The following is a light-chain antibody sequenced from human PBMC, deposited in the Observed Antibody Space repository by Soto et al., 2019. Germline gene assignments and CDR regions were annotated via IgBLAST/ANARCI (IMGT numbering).Light chain of an antibody. CDR2: DAS. CDR1: QSVSSN. CDR3: QHRSNWPWT. J-gene: IGKJ1*01. Sequence: EIVLTQSPVTVSLSPGERATLSCRASQSVSSNLAWYQQRPGQAPRLLIFDASRRATGIPARFSGSGFGTDFTLAISSLAPEDVAVYYCQHRSNWPWTFGQGTKVEIK. V-gene: IGKV3-11*01.